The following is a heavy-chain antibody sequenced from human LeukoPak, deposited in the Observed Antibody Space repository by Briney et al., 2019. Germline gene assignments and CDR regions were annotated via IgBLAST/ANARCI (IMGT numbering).Heavy chain of an antibody. Sequence: ASVKVSCKASGYTFTGYYMHWVRQAPGQGLEWMGWIDPNSGGTNYAQKFQGRVTMTRDTSISTAYMELSRLRSDDTAVYYCARDQYCGGECYSTFDYWGQGTLVTVSS. V-gene: IGHV1-2*02. CDR3: ARDQYCGGECYSTFDY. D-gene: IGHD2-21*01. CDR1: GYTFTGYY. J-gene: IGHJ4*02. CDR2: IDPNSGGT.